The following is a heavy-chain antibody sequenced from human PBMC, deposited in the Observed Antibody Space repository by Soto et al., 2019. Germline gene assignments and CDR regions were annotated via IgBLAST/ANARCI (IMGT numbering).Heavy chain of an antibody. Sequence: PGGSLRLSCAASGFTFKNYAIRWVRQAPGKGLEWVSGICGSGGTIAYADSVKGRFTISRDNAKNSLYLQMNSLRAEDTALYYCAKSYCSSTSCYPDYYYYYMDVWGKGTTVTVSS. CDR3: AKSYCSSTSCYPDYYYYYMDV. V-gene: IGHV3-9*01. D-gene: IGHD2-2*01. CDR1: GFTFKNYA. J-gene: IGHJ6*03. CDR2: ICGSGGTI.